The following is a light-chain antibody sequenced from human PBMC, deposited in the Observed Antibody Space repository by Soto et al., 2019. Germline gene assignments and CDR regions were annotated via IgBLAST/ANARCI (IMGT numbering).Light chain of an antibody. CDR2: DAS. CDR1: QSISSW. J-gene: IGKJ1*01. CDR3: QQYNSFWT. V-gene: IGKV1-5*01. Sequence: PSTLSASVGDRVTITCRASQSISSWLAWYQQKPGKAPRLLIYDASYLERGVPSRFSGSGSGTEFTLTISDLQPDDLATYYCQQYNSFWTFGQGTKVDIK.